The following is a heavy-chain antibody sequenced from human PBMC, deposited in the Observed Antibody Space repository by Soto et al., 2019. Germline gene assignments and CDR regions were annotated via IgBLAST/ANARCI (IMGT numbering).Heavy chain of an antibody. D-gene: IGHD6-19*01. CDR2: ISGSGGST. CDR3: ASRTSGWYFDY. J-gene: IGHJ4*02. V-gene: IGHV3-23*01. Sequence: EVQLLESGGGLVQPGGSLRLSCTASGFTFSSYAMNWVRQAPGKGLEWVSVISGSGGSTYYAASVKGRFTISRDNSNNKLYLQMNSLRAKDTAVYYCASRTSGWYFDYWGQGTLVTVSS. CDR1: GFTFSSYA.